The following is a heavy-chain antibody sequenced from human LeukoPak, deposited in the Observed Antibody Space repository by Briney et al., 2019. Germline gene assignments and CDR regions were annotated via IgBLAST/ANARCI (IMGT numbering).Heavy chain of an antibody. V-gene: IGHV3-30*02. CDR1: GFTFSSYG. D-gene: IGHD3-10*01. CDR2: IRYDGTNK. Sequence: GGSLRLSCAASGFTFSSYGMHWVRQAPGKGLEWVAFIRYDGTNKYYADSVKGRFTISRDNSKNTLYLQMNSLRAEDTAVYYCARDALTSKRGKGYYYYYMDVWGKGTTVTVSS. CDR3: ARDALTSKRGKGYYYYYMDV. J-gene: IGHJ6*03.